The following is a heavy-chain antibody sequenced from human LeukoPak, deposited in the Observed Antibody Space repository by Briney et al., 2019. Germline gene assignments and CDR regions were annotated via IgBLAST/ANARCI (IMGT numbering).Heavy chain of an antibody. J-gene: IGHJ4*02. D-gene: IGHD4-17*01. CDR3: ARDPSTVIGVSYYFDF. V-gene: IGHV4-34*01. CDR1: GGSLIGFH. Sequence: SETLSLTCEVSGGSLIGFHWNWLRQSPTKGLEWIGEVNHRGVTNYNPSLKSRVTISLDTSKSQFSLNLRSMTAADTAVYYCARDPSTVIGVSYYFDFWGQGTQVTVSS. CDR2: VNHRGVT.